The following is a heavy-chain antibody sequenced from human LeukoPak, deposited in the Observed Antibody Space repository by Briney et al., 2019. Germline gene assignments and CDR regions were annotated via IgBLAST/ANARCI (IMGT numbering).Heavy chain of an antibody. CDR3: AKDGLMRFFDS. CDR1: GFIFSSYG. CDR2: ISYDGNNK. J-gene: IGHJ4*02. Sequence: GGSLRLSCAASGFIFSSYGMYWVRQAPGKGLEWVALISYDGNNKYYADSVKGRFTISRDNSKNTLYLQMNSVRAEDTAVYYCAKDGLMRFFDSWGQGTLVTVSS. V-gene: IGHV3-30*18. D-gene: IGHD2-8*01.